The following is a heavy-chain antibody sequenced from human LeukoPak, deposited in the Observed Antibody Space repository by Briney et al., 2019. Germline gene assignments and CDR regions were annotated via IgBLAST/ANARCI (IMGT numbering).Heavy chain of an antibody. CDR1: GFIFEDYA. CDR2: ISWNSGSI. D-gene: IGHD3-16*01. J-gene: IGHJ2*01. Sequence: GRSLRLSCAASGFIFEDYAMHWLRQAPGKGLEWVSGISWNSGSIGYADSVKGRFTISRDNAKNSLYLQMNSLRTEDTAFYYCTKDVFDFGGYFELWGRGTLVTVPS. CDR3: TKDVFDFGGYFEL. V-gene: IGHV3-9*01.